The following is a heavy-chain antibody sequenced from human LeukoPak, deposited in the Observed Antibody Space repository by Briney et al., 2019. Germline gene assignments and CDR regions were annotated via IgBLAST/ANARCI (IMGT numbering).Heavy chain of an antibody. Sequence: SETLSLTCAVYGGSFSGYYWSWIRQPPGKGLEWIGEINHSGSTNYNPSLKSRVTISVDTSKNQFSQKLSSVTAADTAVYYCARFQRYYYGSGSRDYWGQGTLVTVSS. CDR2: INHSGST. D-gene: IGHD3-10*01. CDR3: ARFQRYYYGSGSRDY. J-gene: IGHJ4*02. CDR1: GGSFSGYY. V-gene: IGHV4-34*01.